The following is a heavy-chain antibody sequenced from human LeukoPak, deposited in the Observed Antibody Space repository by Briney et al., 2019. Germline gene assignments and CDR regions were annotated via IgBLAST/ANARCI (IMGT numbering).Heavy chain of an antibody. CDR3: ARGGSGYYAIQPFDY. CDR1: GFTFSSYW. Sequence: GGSLRLSCAASGFTFSSYWMHWVRQAPGKGLVWVSPINSDGSSTSYADSVKGRFTISRDNAKNTLYLQMNSLRAEDTAVYYCARGGSGYYAIQPFDYWSQGTLVTVSS. V-gene: IGHV3-74*01. J-gene: IGHJ4*02. D-gene: IGHD3-22*01. CDR2: INSDGSST.